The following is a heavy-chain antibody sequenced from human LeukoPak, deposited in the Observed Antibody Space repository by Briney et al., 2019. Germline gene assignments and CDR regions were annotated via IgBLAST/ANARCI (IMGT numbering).Heavy chain of an antibody. V-gene: IGHV4-34*01. J-gene: IGHJ5*02. CDR3: ARAIAPTHYYGSGSWNWFDP. D-gene: IGHD3-10*01. Sequence: SETLSLTCAVYGGSFSGYYWSWIRQPPGKGLEWIGEINHSGSTYYNPSLKSRVTISVDTSKNQFSLKLSSVTAADTAVYYCARAIAPTHYYGSGSWNWFDPWGQGTLVTVSS. CDR1: GGSFSGYY. CDR2: INHSGST.